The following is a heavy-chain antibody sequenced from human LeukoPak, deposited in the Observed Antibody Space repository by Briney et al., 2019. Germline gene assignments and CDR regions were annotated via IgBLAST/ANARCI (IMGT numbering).Heavy chain of an antibody. J-gene: IGHJ4*02. CDR3: ASSGYRHATIDY. CDR1: GGSISSYY. Sequence: SETLSHTCTVSGGSISSYYWSWIRQPPGKGLEWIGYIYYSGSTNYNPSLKSRVTISVDTSKNQFSLKLSSVTAADTAVYYCASSGYRHATIDYWGQGTLVTVSS. CDR2: IYYSGST. V-gene: IGHV4-59*01. D-gene: IGHD3-22*01.